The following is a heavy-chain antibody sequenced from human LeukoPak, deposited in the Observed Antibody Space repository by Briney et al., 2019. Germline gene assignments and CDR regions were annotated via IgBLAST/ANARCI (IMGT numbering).Heavy chain of an antibody. CDR1: GYTFTTHG. J-gene: IGHJ5*02. CDR3: ARDRGYCIKGVCHRENFDP. Sequence: GASVKVSCKASGYTFTTHGISWVRQAPGQGLEWMGWISAYSGNTNYAQSLQGRVTMTTDTSTSTAYMELRSLRSDDTAVYYCARDRGYCIKGVCHRENFDPWGQGTLVTVSS. CDR2: ISAYSGNT. V-gene: IGHV1-18*01. D-gene: IGHD2-8*01.